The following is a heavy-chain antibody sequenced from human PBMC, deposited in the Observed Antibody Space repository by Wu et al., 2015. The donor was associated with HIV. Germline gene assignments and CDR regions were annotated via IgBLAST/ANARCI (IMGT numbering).Heavy chain of an antibody. V-gene: IGHV1-2*02. J-gene: IGHJ6*02. D-gene: IGHD5-18*01. CDR1: GYTFTGYY. CDR3: ASFPPIQLYLGYYYGMDV. Sequence: QVQLVQSGAEVKKPGASVKVSCKASGYTFTGYYMHWVRQAPGQGLEWMGWINPNSGGTNYAQKFRGRVTMTRDTSISTAYMELSRLRSDDTAVYYCASFPPIQLYLGYYYGMDVVGPKGPRSPSP. CDR2: INPNSGGT.